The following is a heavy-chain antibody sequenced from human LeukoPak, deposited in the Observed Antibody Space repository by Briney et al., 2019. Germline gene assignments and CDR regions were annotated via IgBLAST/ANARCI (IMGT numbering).Heavy chain of an antibody. J-gene: IGHJ4*02. Sequence: SETLSLTCTVSGGSISSYYWSWIRQPAGKGLEWIGRIYTSGSTNYNPSLKSRVTMSVDTSKNQFSLKLSSVTAADTAVYYCARDKYYYDSSGYFFDYWGQGTLVTVSS. D-gene: IGHD3-22*01. CDR2: IYTSGST. CDR1: GGSISSYY. CDR3: ARDKYYYDSSGYFFDY. V-gene: IGHV4-4*07.